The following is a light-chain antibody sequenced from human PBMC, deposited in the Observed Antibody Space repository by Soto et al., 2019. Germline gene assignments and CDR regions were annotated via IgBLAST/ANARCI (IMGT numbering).Light chain of an antibody. J-gene: IGKJ1*01. CDR1: QGISRW. V-gene: IGKV1-5*01. CDR2: DAS. CDR3: QQYSNYWT. Sequence: DIQMTQSPSTLSASVGDRITITCRASQGISRWLAWYQQKPGKAPKVLISDASNLESGVPSRFSGSGSGTESTLTISSLQPDDFATYYCQQYSNYWTFGQGTKVDIK.